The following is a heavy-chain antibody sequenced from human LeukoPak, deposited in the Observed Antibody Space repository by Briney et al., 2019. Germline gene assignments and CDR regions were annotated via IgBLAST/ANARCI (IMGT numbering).Heavy chain of an antibody. Sequence: QPGGSLGLSCAASGFTFSSYAMHWVRQAPGKGLEWVAVISYDGSNKYYADSVKGRFTISRDNSKNTLYLQMNSLRAGDTAVYYCAKVRCSGGSCNLFDYWGQGTLVTVSS. J-gene: IGHJ4*02. V-gene: IGHV3-30-3*01. CDR1: GFTFSSYA. CDR2: ISYDGSNK. CDR3: AKVRCSGGSCNLFDY. D-gene: IGHD2-15*01.